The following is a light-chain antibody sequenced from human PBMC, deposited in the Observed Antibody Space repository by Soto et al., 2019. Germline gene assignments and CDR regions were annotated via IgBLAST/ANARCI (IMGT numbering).Light chain of an antibody. CDR1: SSNIGSNY. CDR2: RNN. CDR3: AAWDAPRV. Sequence: QSALAQPPSASGTPGQRVTISCSGSSSNIGSNYVYWYQQLPGTAPKLLIYRNNQRPSGAPDRFSGSKSGTSASLAISGLRSEDEADYYCAAWDAPRVFGTGTKVTV. V-gene: IGLV1-47*01. J-gene: IGLJ1*01.